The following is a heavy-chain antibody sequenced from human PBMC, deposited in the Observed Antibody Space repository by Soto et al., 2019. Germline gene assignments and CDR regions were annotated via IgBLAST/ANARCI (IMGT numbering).Heavy chain of an antibody. Sequence: SETLSLTCTVSGGSISSYYWSWIRQPPGKGLEWIGYIYYSGYTNYNPSLKSRVTISVDTSKNQFSLKLSSVTAADTAVYYCARATGIVGGTWWFDPWGQGTLATVSS. CDR3: ARATGIVGGTWWFDP. D-gene: IGHD1-26*01. V-gene: IGHV4-59*01. CDR2: IYYSGYT. CDR1: GGSISSYY. J-gene: IGHJ5*02.